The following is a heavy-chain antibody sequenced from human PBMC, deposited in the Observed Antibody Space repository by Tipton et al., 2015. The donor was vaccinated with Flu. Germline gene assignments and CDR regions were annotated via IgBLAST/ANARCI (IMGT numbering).Heavy chain of an antibody. J-gene: IGHJ6*02. Sequence: LRLSCTVSGGSVSSGSYYWSWIRQPPGKGLEWIGYIYYSGSTNYNPSLKSRVTISVDTSKNQFSLKLSSVTAADTAVYYCARDRPHYYGVGYYYGMDVWGQGP. V-gene: IGHV4-61*01. CDR3: ARDRPHYYGVGYYYGMDV. CDR2: IYYSGST. CDR1: GGSVSSGSYY. D-gene: IGHD3-22*01.